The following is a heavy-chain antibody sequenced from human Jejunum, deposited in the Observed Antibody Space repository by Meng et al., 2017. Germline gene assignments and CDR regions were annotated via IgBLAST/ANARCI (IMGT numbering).Heavy chain of an antibody. Sequence: QLQLQESGPGLVKPSGTLSLTCGVSGGSISSNNRWSWVRQSPGKGLEWIGEMYHGGDTNYNPSLETRVTISTDTSRNEFSLKLRSVTAADTAVYYCARDWGCRDGSCFSGLLEYWGQGILVTVSS. V-gene: IGHV4-4*02. CDR1: GGSISSNNR. CDR2: MYHGGDT. CDR3: ARDWGCRDGSCFSGLLEY. J-gene: IGHJ4*02. D-gene: IGHD2-15*01.